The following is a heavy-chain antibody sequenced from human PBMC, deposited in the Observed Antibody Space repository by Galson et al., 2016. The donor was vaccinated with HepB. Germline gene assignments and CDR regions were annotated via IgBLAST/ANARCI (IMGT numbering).Heavy chain of an antibody. J-gene: IGHJ4*02. CDR2: ISSSSSYT. CDR1: GFTFSDYY. V-gene: IGHV3-11*06. D-gene: IGHD3-16*01. Sequence: SLRLSCAASGFTFSDYYMSWIRQAPGKGLEWVSYISSSSSYTNYADSVKGRFTISRDNAKNSLYLEMNSLRDEDTAVYYCARDDYFRLGYWGQGTLVTVSS. CDR3: ARDDYFRLGY.